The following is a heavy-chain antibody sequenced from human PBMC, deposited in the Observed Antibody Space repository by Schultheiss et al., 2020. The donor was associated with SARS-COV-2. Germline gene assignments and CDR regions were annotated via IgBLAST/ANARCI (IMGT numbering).Heavy chain of an antibody. CDR3: ATADYGDRYTRTSAFDI. CDR2: ISAYNGNT. J-gene: IGHJ3*02. CDR1: GYTFTSYG. Sequence: ASVKVSCKASGYTFTSYGISWVRQAPGQGLEWMGWISAYNGNTNYAQKLQGRVTMTTDTSTSTAYMELRSLRSDDTAVYYCATADYGDRYTRTSAFDIWGQGTMVTVSS. D-gene: IGHD4-17*01. V-gene: IGHV1-18*01.